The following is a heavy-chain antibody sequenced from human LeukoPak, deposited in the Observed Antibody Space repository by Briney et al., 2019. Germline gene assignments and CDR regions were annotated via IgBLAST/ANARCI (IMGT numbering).Heavy chain of an antibody. J-gene: IGHJ4*02. CDR2: ISSSSSTI. CDR1: GFTFSSYS. D-gene: IGHD6-13*01. Sequence: GSLRLSCAASGFTFSSYSMNWVRQAPGKGLEWVSYISSSSSTIYYADSVKGRFTISRDNAKNSLYLQMNSLRAEDTAVYYCARDLAGLIDYWGQGTLVTVSS. CDR3: ARDLAGLIDY. V-gene: IGHV3-48*01.